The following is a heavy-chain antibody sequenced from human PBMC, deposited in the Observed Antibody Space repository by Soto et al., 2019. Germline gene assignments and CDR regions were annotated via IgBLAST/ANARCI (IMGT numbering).Heavy chain of an antibody. Sequence: SETLSLTCTVSGGSVSSGSYYWSWVRQPPGKGLEWIGYIYYSGSTNYNPSLKSRVTISVDTSKNQFSLKLSSVTAADTAVYYCARDDYGVDYWGQGTLVTVSS. CDR2: IYYSGST. V-gene: IGHV4-61*01. D-gene: IGHD4-17*01. CDR1: GGSVSSGSYY. CDR3: ARDDYGVDY. J-gene: IGHJ4*02.